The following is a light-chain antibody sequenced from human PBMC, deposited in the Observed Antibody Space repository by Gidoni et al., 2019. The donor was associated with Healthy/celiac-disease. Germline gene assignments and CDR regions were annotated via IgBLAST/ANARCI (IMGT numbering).Light chain of an antibody. Sequence: DIQMTQSPSSLSASVGDRVTITCRASQSISSYLNWYQQKPGKAPKLLIYAASSLQSGVPSRFSGSGSGTDFTLTISSLQPEDFATYYCQQSYSTVWTFXXXTKVEIK. CDR2: AAS. CDR1: QSISSY. CDR3: QQSYSTVWT. V-gene: IGKV1-39*01. J-gene: IGKJ1*01.